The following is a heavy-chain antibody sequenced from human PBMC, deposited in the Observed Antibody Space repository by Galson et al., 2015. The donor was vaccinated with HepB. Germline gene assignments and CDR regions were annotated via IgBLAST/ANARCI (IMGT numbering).Heavy chain of an antibody. J-gene: IGHJ4*02. CDR3: GRGGDGGYALDY. D-gene: IGHD5-12*01. Sequence: SVKVSCKASGYTFTSYSISWVRQAPGQGPEWMAWISAYNGHTNYAQKFQGRVTVTTDTSTSTVYIELRSLRADDTAVYYCGRGGDGGYALDYWGQGTLVTVSS. CDR1: GYTFTSYS. V-gene: IGHV1-18*04. CDR2: ISAYNGHT.